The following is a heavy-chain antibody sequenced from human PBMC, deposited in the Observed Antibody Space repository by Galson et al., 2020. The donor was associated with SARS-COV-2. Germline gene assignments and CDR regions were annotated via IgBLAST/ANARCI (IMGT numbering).Heavy chain of an antibody. CDR1: GFTFSTHV. CDR2: IGTVDDT. J-gene: IGHJ1*01. D-gene: IGHD6-13*01. CDR3: AKDRDRVTFYSKH. Sequence: GESLKISCAASGFTFSTHVMSWVRQAPGKGLEWVSTIGTVDDTYYADSVKGRFTISRDDSKNTLSLQMNSLRAEDTALYYCAKDRDRVTFYSKHWGQGTLVTVSS. V-gene: IGHV3-23*01.